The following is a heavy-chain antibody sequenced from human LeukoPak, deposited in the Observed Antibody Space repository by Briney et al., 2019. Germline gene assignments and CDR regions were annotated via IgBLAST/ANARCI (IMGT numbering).Heavy chain of an antibody. D-gene: IGHD6-19*01. V-gene: IGHV3-21*01. CDR1: GFTFSSYS. J-gene: IGHJ4*02. CDR2: ISSSSSYI. CDR3: PRDRGSGWFYDIDY. Sequence: PGGSLRLSCAASGFTFSSYSMNWVRQAPGKGLEWVSSISSSSSYIYYADSVKGRFTISRDNAKNSLFLQMNSLRAEDTAVYYCPRDRGSGWFYDIDYWGQGTLVTVSS.